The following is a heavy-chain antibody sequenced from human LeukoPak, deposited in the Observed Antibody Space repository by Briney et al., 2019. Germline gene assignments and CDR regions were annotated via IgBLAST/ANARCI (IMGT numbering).Heavy chain of an antibody. V-gene: IGHV1-69*05. CDR3: ARAPLGYCGGDCYSHFDN. D-gene: IGHD2-21*01. CDR1: GGTFSSYA. Sequence: SVKVSCKASGGTFSSYAISWVRQAPGQGLEWMGRIIPIFGTANYAQKFQGRVTITTDESTSTAYMELSSLRSEDTAVYYCARAPLGYCGGDCYSHFDNWGQGTLVTVSS. CDR2: IIPIFGTA. J-gene: IGHJ4*02.